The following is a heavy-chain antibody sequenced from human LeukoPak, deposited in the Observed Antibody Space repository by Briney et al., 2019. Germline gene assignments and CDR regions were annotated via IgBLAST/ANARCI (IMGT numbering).Heavy chain of an antibody. CDR2: IWYDGSNK. CDR3: ARDRSMRRGRVVTPGFIDY. Sequence: GGSLRLSCAASGFTFSSYGMHWVRQAPGKGLEWVAVIWYDGSNKYYADSVKGRFTISRDNSKNTLYLQMNSLRAEDTAVYYCARDRSMRRGRVVTPGFIDYWGQGTLVTVSS. V-gene: IGHV3-33*01. CDR1: GFTFSSYG. J-gene: IGHJ4*02. D-gene: IGHD4-23*01.